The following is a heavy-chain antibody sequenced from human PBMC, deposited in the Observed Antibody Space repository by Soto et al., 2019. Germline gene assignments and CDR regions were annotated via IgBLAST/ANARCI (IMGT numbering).Heavy chain of an antibody. V-gene: IGHV4-30-4*01. J-gene: IGHJ4*02. Sequence: SETLSLTCTVSGGSISSGDYYWSWIRQPPGKGLEWIGYIYYSGSTYYNPSLKSRVTISVDTSKNQFSLKLSSVTAADTAVYYCARYVEWHDSSGYYDYWGQGTLVTVSS. D-gene: IGHD3-22*01. CDR1: GGSISSGDYY. CDR3: ARYVEWHDSSGYYDY. CDR2: IYYSGST.